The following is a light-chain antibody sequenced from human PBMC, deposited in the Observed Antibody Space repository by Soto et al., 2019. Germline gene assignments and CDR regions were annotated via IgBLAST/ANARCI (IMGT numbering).Light chain of an antibody. V-gene: IGKV1-6*01. Sequence: AIQMTQSPSSLSASVGDRVTITCRASQGIRSDLGWYQQKPGKAPKLLIYGASSLQSGDPSRFSGSGSGTDFTLTISSLQPEDFASYYCLQDYNYPLTFGGGTKVEIK. CDR1: QGIRSD. J-gene: IGKJ4*01. CDR2: GAS. CDR3: LQDYNYPLT.